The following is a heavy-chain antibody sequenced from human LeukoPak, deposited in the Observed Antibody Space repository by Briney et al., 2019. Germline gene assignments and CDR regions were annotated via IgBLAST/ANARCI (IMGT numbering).Heavy chain of an antibody. CDR3: AKAWGRIAAADSLDY. V-gene: IGHV4-34*01. CDR1: GGSFSGYY. D-gene: IGHD6-13*01. J-gene: IGHJ4*02. CDR2: INHSGST. Sequence: SETLSLTCAVYGGSFSGYYWSWIRQPPGKGLEWIGEINHSGSTNYNPSLKSRVTISVDTSKNQFSLKLSSVTAADTAVYYCAKAWGRIAAADSLDYWGQGTLVTVSS.